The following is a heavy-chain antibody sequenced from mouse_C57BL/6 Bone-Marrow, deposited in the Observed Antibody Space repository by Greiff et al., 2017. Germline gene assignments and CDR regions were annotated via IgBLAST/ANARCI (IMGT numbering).Heavy chain of an antibody. CDR1: GFSLTSYG. CDR2: IWGGGST. Sequence: VKLMESGPGLVAPSQCLSITCTVSGFSLTSYGVDWVSQPPGKGLEWLGGIWGGGSTNYTSALMSILSISKDNSKSQVFVKMNSLQTDDTAMYYCATSYYGNYPYAIDYWGQGTSGTVSS. J-gene: IGHJ4*01. D-gene: IGHD2-10*01. CDR3: ATSYYGNYPYAIDY. V-gene: IGHV2-9*01.